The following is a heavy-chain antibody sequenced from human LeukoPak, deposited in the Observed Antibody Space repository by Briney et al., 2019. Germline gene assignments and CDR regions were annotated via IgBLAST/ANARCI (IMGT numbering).Heavy chain of an antibody. CDR1: GGSISSYY. D-gene: IGHD2-21*02. J-gene: IGHJ4*02. CDR3: ARMVTAGLLSPPYFDY. Sequence: SETLSLTCTVSGGSISSYYWSWIRQPAGKGLEGLEWIGRIYTSGSTTYNPSLKSRVTMSVDTSKNQFSLKLSSVTAADTAVHFCARMVTAGLLSPPYFDYWGQGTLVTVSS. CDR2: IYTSGST. V-gene: IGHV4-4*07.